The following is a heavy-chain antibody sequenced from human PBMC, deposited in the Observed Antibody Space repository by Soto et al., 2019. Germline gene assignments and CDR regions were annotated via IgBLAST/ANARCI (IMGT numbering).Heavy chain of an antibody. Sequence: PGGSLRLSCAASGFTFSSYAMHWVRQAPGKGLEWVAVISYDGSNKYYADSVKGRFTISRDNSKNTLYLQMNSLRAVDTAVYYCARVEMATAPYYYGMDVWGQGTTVTVSS. V-gene: IGHV3-30-3*01. CDR3: ARVEMATAPYYYGMDV. J-gene: IGHJ6*02. CDR2: ISYDGSNK. CDR1: GFTFSSYA. D-gene: IGHD5-18*01.